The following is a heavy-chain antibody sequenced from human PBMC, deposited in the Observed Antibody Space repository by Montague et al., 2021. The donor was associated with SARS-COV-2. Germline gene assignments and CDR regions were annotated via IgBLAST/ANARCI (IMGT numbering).Heavy chain of an antibody. Sequence: TLSLTCTVSCGSISSGSYYWSWIRQPAGKGLEWIGRIYTSGTTDYSFSLKSRVTISVDTSKNQFSLKLTSVTAADTAVYYCARAHSGSWAHLDNWGQGGLVTVSS. J-gene: IGHJ4*02. CDR1: CGSISSGSYY. CDR3: ARAHSGSWAHLDN. CDR2: IYTSGTT. D-gene: IGHD5-12*01. V-gene: IGHV4-61*02.